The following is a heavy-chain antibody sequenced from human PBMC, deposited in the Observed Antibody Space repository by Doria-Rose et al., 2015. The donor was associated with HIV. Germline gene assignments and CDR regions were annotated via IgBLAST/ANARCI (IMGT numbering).Heavy chain of an antibody. Sequence: QVQLVQSGPVLVKPTETLTLTCIVSGVSLSSPGMGVSWIRQPPGKALEWLANIFSDDERSYKTSLKSRLTIPRGTSKSQVVLTMTDMDPVDTATYYCARIKSSRWYHKYYFDFWGQGTLVIVSA. CDR2: IFSDDER. CDR3: ARIKSSRWYHKYYFDF. V-gene: IGHV2-26*01. J-gene: IGHJ4*02. D-gene: IGHD6-13*01. CDR1: GVSLSSPGMG.